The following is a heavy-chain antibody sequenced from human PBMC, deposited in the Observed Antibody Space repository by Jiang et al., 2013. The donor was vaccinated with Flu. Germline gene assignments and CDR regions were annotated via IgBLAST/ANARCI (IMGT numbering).Heavy chain of an antibody. CDR3: ARRGYTFGLYYFDD. CDR2: ISYTGST. J-gene: IGHJ4*02. D-gene: IGHD5-18*01. Sequence: LLKPSETLSLTCTVSGGSISSNSDYWAWIRQPPGKGLEWIGSISYTGSTYYNPSLKSRVTISVDTSKNQFSLNLRSVTAADTAVYYCARRGYTFGLYYFDDWGQGARVTVSS. CDR1: GGSISSNSDY. V-gene: IGHV4-39*07.